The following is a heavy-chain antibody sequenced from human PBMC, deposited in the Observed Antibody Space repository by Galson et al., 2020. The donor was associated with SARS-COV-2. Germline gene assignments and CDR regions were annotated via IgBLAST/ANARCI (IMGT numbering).Heavy chain of an antibody. V-gene: IGHV3-30-3*01. J-gene: IGHJ4*02. CDR1: GFTFSSYA. CDR3: AREPPVEMATVFFDY. Sequence: GGSLRLSCAASGFTFSSYAMHWVRQAPGKGLEWVAVISYDGSNKYYADSVKGRFTISRDNSKNTLYLQMNSLRAEDTAVYYCAREPPVEMATVFFDYWGQGTLVTVSS. CDR2: ISYDGSNK. D-gene: IGHD4-4*01.